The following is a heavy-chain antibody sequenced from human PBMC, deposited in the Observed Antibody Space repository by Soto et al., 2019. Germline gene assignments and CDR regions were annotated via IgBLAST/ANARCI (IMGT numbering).Heavy chain of an antibody. D-gene: IGHD6-19*01. CDR3: AHLHNSGFDF. CDR1: GFSLSTSGVG. V-gene: IGHV2-5*02. CDR2: IYWDDDK. Sequence: PTLVNPTQTLTLTCTFSGFSLSTSGVGVAWIRQPPGKALEWLALIYWDDDKRYSPSLKNRLTITKDTSKNQVVLTLTNMDPLDTATCYCAHLHNSGFDFWGQGALVTVSS. J-gene: IGHJ4*02.